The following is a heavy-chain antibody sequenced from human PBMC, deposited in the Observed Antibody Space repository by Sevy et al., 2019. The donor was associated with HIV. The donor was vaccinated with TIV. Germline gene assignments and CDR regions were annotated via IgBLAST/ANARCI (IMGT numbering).Heavy chain of an antibody. D-gene: IGHD6-13*01. J-gene: IGHJ4*02. CDR3: ATLGGSSSWYGDTYYFDY. V-gene: IGHV3-21*01. CDR1: GFTFSSYS. Sequence: GGSLRLSCAASGFTFSSYSMNWVRQAPGKGLEWVSSISSSSSYIYYADSVKGRFTISRDNAKKSLDLQMNSLRAEDTAVYYCATLGGSSSWYGDTYYFDYWGQGTLVTVSS. CDR2: ISSSSSYI.